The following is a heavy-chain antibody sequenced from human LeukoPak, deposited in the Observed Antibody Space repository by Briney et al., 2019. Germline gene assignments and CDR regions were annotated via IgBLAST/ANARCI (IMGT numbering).Heavy chain of an antibody. Sequence: ASMKVSCKASGYTFTSYGISWVRQAPGQGLEWMGWISAYNGNTNYAQKLQGRVTMTTDTSTSTAYMELRSLRSDDTAVYYCARAGNIAARPYYYYYYMDVWGKGTTVTVSS. D-gene: IGHD6-6*01. CDR3: ARAGNIAARPYYYYYYMDV. J-gene: IGHJ6*03. V-gene: IGHV1-18*01. CDR2: ISAYNGNT. CDR1: GYTFTSYG.